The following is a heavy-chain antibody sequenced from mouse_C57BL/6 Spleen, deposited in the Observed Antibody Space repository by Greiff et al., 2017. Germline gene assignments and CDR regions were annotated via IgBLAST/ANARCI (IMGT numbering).Heavy chain of an antibody. J-gene: IGHJ2*01. V-gene: IGHV7-3*01. CDR2: IRNKANGYTT. CDR3: ARGTGLYFDY. CDR1: GFTFTDYY. D-gene: IGHD3-1*01. Sequence: EVKLVESGGGLVQPGGSLSLSCAASGFTFTDYYMSWVRQPPGKALEWLGFIRNKANGYTTEYSASVKGRFTISRDNSQSILYLQMNALRAEDSATYYCARGTGLYFDYWGQGTTLTVSS.